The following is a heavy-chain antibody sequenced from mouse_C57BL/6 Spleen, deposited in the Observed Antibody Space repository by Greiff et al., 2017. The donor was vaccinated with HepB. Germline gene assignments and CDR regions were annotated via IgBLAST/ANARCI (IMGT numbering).Heavy chain of an antibody. CDR2: INPYNGDT. CDR1: GYSFTGYF. Sequence: VHVKQSGPELVKPGDSVKISCKASGYSFTGYFMNWVMQSHGKSLEWIGRINPYNGDTFYNQKFKGKATLTVDKSSSTAHMELRSLTSEDSAVYYCARRYYGYDGEYYFDYWGQGTTLTVSS. J-gene: IGHJ2*01. V-gene: IGHV1-20*01. CDR3: ARRYYGYDGEYYFDY. D-gene: IGHD2-2*01.